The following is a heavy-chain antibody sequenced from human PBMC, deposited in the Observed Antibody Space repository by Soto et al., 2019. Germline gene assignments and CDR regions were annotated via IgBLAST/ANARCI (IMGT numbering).Heavy chain of an antibody. V-gene: IGHV1-69*04. Sequence: SVKVSCKASGYTFTSYAMHWVRQAPGQGLEWMGRIIPILGIANYAQKFQGRVTITADKSTSTAYMELSSLRSEDTAVYYCARDDTVTTKGYYYYGMDVWGQGTTVTVSS. D-gene: IGHD4-17*01. CDR3: ARDDTVTTKGYYYYGMDV. CDR2: IIPILGIA. CDR1: GYTFTSYA. J-gene: IGHJ6*02.